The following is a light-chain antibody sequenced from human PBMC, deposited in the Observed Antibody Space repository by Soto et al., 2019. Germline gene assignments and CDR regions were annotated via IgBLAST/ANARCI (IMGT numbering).Light chain of an antibody. J-gene: IGKJ1*01. CDR2: GGS. Sequence: DIVLTQSPGTLSLSPGERATLYCRASQSVSSNHLAWYQQKPGQAPRLLIYGGSSRATGIPVRFKGSGSETDFTLTITRLEPEDFAMYYCQQYSSSRTFGKGTKVDIK. CDR1: QSVSSNH. V-gene: IGKV3-20*01. CDR3: QQYSSSRT.